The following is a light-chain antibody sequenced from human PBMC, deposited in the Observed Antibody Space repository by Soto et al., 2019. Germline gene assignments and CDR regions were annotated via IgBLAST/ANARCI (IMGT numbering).Light chain of an antibody. CDR1: QSVRSS. Sequence: EIVMTQSPCTLSLSPAERSTLFCGASQSVRSSLAWYQQKPGQAPRLFIYDASTRATGIPARFTGSGSGTEFTLTISSLQSEDFAVYYCQQYNSWPETFGQGTKVDIK. V-gene: IGKV3-15*01. CDR3: QQYNSWPET. CDR2: DAS. J-gene: IGKJ1*01.